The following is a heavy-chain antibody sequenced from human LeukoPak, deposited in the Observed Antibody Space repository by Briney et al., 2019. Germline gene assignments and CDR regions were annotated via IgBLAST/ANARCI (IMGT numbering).Heavy chain of an antibody. CDR1: GGSFSGYY. D-gene: IGHD1-20*01. J-gene: IGHJ4*02. Sequence: PSETLSLTCAVYGGSFSGYYWSWIRQPPGKGLEWIGEINHSGSTNYNPSLKSRVTISVDTSKNQFSLKLSSVTAADTAVYYCARWTGITGTSLDYWGQGTLVTVSS. CDR3: ARWTGITGTSLDY. CDR2: INHSGST. V-gene: IGHV4-34*01.